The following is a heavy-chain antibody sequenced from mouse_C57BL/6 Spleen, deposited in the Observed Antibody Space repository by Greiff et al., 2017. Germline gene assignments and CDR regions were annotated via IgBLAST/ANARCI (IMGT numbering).Heavy chain of an antibody. V-gene: IGHV1-78*01. CDR2: IYPRDGST. CDR1: GYTFTDHT. D-gene: IGHD1-1*01. CDR3: ARWGYGSSYGPYYAMDY. Sequence: VKLVESDAELVKPGASVKISCKVSGYTFTDHTIHWMKQRPEQGLEWIGYIYPRDGSTKYNEKFKGKATLTADKSSSTAYMQLNSLTSEDSAVYFCARWGYGSSYGPYYAMDYWGQGTSVTVSS. J-gene: IGHJ4*01.